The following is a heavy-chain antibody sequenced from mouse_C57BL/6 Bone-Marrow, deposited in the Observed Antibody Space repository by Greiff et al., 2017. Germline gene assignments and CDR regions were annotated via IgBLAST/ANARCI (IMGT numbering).Heavy chain of an antibody. CDR2: INPNNGGT. J-gene: IGHJ1*03. CDR1: GYTFTDYN. D-gene: IGHD1-1*01. Sequence: VQLQQSGPELVKPGASVKIPCKASGYTFTDYNMDWVKQSHGKSLEWIGDINPNNGGTIYNQKFKGKDTLTVDKSSSTAYMELRSLTSEDTAVYYCARSSLIYYYGSSYVWYFDVWGTGTTVTVSS. V-gene: IGHV1-18*01. CDR3: ARSSLIYYYGSSYVWYFDV.